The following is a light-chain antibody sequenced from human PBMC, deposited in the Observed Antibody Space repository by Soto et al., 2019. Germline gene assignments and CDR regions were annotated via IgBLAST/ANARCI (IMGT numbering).Light chain of an antibody. CDR2: LND. CDR1: FSNIGDNA. CDR3: AAWDDSLNAL. V-gene: IGLV1-44*01. J-gene: IGLJ1*01. Sequence: QSVLTQPPSLSATPGQRVTISCSGSFSNIGDNAVNWYQQLPGAAPQLLIYLNDQRPSGGPDRFSGSKSGTSAFLAISGLQSEDEADYYCAAWDDSLNALFGTGTKLTVL.